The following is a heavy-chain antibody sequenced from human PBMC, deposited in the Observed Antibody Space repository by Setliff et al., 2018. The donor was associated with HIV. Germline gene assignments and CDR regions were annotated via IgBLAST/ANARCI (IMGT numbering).Heavy chain of an antibody. J-gene: IGHJ6*03. Sequence: SETLSLTCTVSGGSISSGSYYWSWIRQPAGKGLEWIGRIYTSGSTNYNPSLKSRVTMSVDTSKKQFSLKLKSVTAADTAVYYCALTAHNLLRGYMDVWGKGTKVTVSS. CDR3: ALTAHNLLRGYMDV. D-gene: IGHD7-27*01. CDR1: GGSISSGSYY. V-gene: IGHV4-61*02. CDR2: IYTSGST.